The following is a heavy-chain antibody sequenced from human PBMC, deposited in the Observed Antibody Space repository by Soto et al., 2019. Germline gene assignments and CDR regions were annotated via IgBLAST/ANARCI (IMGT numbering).Heavy chain of an antibody. CDR3: ARERYEWSYGLDV. CDR2: INSDGSST. D-gene: IGHD3-3*01. J-gene: IGHJ6*02. CDR1: GFTFSRYY. Sequence: PGGSLRLSCAASGFTFSRYYMHWVRQAPGKGLVWVSRINSDGSSTSYADSVKGRFTISRDNAKNTLYLQMNSLRAEDTAVYYCARERYEWSYGLDVRGQGTTVTVSS. V-gene: IGHV3-74*01.